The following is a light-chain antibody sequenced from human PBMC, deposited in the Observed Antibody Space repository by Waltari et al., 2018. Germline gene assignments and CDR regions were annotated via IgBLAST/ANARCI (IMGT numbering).Light chain of an antibody. CDR3: QTGGHGTWV. V-gene: IGLV4-69*02. CDR1: SGHSSNV. Sequence: QLALTQSPSASASLGASVKLTCTLNSGHSSNVVAWLQQQPEKGPRYLLKVHSDGSHSKGDDIPDRFSGSGSGAGRYLTISSLQSEDEADYYCQTGGHGTWVFGGGTKLTVL. J-gene: IGLJ3*02. CDR2: VHSDGSH.